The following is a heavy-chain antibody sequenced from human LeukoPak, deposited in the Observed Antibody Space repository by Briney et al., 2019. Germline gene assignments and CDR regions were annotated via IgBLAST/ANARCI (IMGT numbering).Heavy chain of an antibody. Sequence: PSETLSLTCAVYGGTFSGYYWSWIRQPPGKGLEWIGEINHSGSTYYNPSLKSRVTISVDTSKTQFSLKLSSVTAPDTAVYYCTRAPWLLFTFDYWGQGTLVTVSS. CDR2: INHSGST. CDR3: TRAPWLLFTFDY. D-gene: IGHD5-12*01. J-gene: IGHJ4*02. V-gene: IGHV4-34*01. CDR1: GGTFSGYY.